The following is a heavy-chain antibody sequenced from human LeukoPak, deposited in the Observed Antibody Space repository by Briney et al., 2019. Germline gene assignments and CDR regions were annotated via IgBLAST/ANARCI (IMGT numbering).Heavy chain of an antibody. CDR2: VYTSGST. CDR1: GASISSGLYY. CDR3: ARDCSGGTCYLVVLDY. Sequence: SETLSLTCTASGASISSGLYYWSWIRQPAGKGLEWIGRVYTSGSTNYNPSLKSRVAMSVDTSKNQFSLDLTSVTAADAAVYYCARDCSGGTCYLVVLDYWGQGIRVTVSS. D-gene: IGHD2-15*01. V-gene: IGHV4-61*02. J-gene: IGHJ4*02.